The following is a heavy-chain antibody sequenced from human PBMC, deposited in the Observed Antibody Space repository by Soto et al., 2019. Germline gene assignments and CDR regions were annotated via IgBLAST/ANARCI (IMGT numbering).Heavy chain of an antibody. Sequence: QVQLVESGGGLVKPGGSLRLSCAASGFTFSDYYMSWIRQAPGKGLEWVSYISSSSSYTNYADSVKGRFTISRDNAKNSLYPQMNSLRAEDTAVYYCARVMAARPFDYWGQGTLVTVSS. D-gene: IGHD6-6*01. V-gene: IGHV3-11*06. CDR3: ARVMAARPFDY. CDR2: ISSSSSYT. CDR1: GFTFSDYY. J-gene: IGHJ4*02.